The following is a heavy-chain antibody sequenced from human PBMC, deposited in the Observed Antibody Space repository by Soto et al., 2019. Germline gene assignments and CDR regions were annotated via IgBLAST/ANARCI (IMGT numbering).Heavy chain of an antibody. CDR3: ATANTSGCYLFDY. J-gene: IGHJ4*02. D-gene: IGHD6-19*01. Sequence: GGSLRLSCEASGFTFSDCAMSWVRQAPGKGLEWVSGISGTGRSTFYADSVKYRFTISRDNSNNTVYLQMTSLRADDTAVSYCATANTSGCYLFDYWGQGALVAVYS. CDR2: ISGTGRST. V-gene: IGHV3-23*01. CDR1: GFTFSDCA.